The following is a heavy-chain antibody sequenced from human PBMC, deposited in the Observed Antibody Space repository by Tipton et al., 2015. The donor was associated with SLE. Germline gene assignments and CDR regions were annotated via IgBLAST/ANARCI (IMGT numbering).Heavy chain of an antibody. CDR3: ARTDYGGYGGYYFYGMDG. D-gene: IGHD4-17*01. V-gene: IGHV4-59*01. Sequence: TLSLTCTVSDGSISSYYWSWIRQPPGKGLEWIGYIYYSGSTNYNPSLKSRVTISVDTSKNQFSLKLSSVTAADTAVYYCARTDYGGYGGYYFYGMDGWGQGTPVTVS. J-gene: IGHJ6*02. CDR2: IYYSGST. CDR1: DGSISSYY.